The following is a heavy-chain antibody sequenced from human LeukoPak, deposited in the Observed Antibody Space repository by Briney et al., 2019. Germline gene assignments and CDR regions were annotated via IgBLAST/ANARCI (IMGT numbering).Heavy chain of an antibody. J-gene: IGHJ4*02. CDR3: ARSPMPFSSSSYFFDY. CDR1: GGSISSYY. V-gene: IGHV4-59*08. CDR2: IYYSGST. D-gene: IGHD6-13*01. Sequence: SETLSLTCTVSGGSISSYYWSWIRQPPGKGLEWIGYIYYSGSTNYNPSLKSRVTMSVDTSRNQFSLKLSSVTAADTAVYFCARSPMPFSSSSYFFDYWGQGILVTVSS.